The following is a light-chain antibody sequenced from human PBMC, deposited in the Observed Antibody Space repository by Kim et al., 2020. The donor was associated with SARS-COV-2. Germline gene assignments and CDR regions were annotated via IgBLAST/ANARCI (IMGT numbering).Light chain of an antibody. CDR1: NIGSKS. J-gene: IGLJ1*01. CDR3: QVWDSSRDHHV. V-gene: IGLV3-21*04. Sequence: SYELTQPPSVSVAPGKTARITCGGNNIGSKSVHWYQQKPGQAPVLVIYYDSDRPSGIPERFSGSNSGNTATLTISRGEAGGEAEYYRQVWDSSRDHHVFG. CDR2: YDS.